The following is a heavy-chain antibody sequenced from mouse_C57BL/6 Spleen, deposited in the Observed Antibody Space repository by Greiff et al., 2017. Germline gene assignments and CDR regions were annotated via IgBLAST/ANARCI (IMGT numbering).Heavy chain of an antibody. J-gene: IGHJ3*01. V-gene: IGHV14-1*01. CDR3: TSLITTVVAKGWFAY. CDR1: GFNIKDYY. D-gene: IGHD1-1*01. CDR2: IDPEDGDT. Sequence: VQLQQSGAELVRPGASVKLSCTASGFNIKDYYMHWVKQRPEQGLEWIGRIDPEDGDTEYAPTFQGKATMTADTSSNTAYLQLSSLTSEDTAVYYCTSLITTVVAKGWFAYWGQGTLVTVSA.